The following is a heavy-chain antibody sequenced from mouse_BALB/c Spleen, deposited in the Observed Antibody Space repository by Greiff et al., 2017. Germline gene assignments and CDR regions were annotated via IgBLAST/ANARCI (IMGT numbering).Heavy chain of an antibody. CDR2: INSNGGST. CDR3: ARGLLLRGYYFDY. J-gene: IGHJ2*01. CDR1: GFTFSSYG. V-gene: IGHV5-6-3*01. D-gene: IGHD1-1*01. Sequence: DVKLVESGGGLVQPGGSLKLSCAASGFTFSSYGMSWVRQTPDKRLELVATINSNGGSTYYPDSVKGRFTISRDNAKNTLYLQISSLKSEDTAMYYCARGLLLRGYYFDYWGQGTTLTVSS.